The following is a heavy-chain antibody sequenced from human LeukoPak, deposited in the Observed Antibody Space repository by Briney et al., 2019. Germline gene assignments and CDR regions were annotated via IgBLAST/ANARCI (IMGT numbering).Heavy chain of an antibody. Sequence: ASVKVSCKASGYTFSGYYMHWVRQAPGQGLEWMGWINPDSGDTKYAQKFQGRVTMTRDTSINTAFMELSSLTFDDTAVYYCARDQGSSGWSDFDYWGQGTLVTVSS. CDR1: GYTFSGYY. D-gene: IGHD6-19*01. CDR2: INPDSGDT. V-gene: IGHV1-2*02. CDR3: ARDQGSSGWSDFDY. J-gene: IGHJ4*02.